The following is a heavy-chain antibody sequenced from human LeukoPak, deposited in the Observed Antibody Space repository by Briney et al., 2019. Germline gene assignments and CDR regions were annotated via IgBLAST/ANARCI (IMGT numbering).Heavy chain of an antibody. Sequence: GGSLRLSCAASGFTFSSCEMNWARQAPRKGLEWVSYISSSDNTIYYADSVKGRFTISRDNAKNSLYLQMNSLRAEDTAVYYCARDINWVGGYWGQGTLVTVSS. D-gene: IGHD7-27*01. J-gene: IGHJ4*02. V-gene: IGHV3-48*03. CDR2: ISSSDNTI. CDR3: ARDINWVGGY. CDR1: GFTFSSCE.